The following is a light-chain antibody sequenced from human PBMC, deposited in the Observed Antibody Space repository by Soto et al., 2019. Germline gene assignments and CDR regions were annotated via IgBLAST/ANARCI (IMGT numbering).Light chain of an antibody. CDR1: QSISSW. J-gene: IGKJ1*01. CDR2: KAS. CDR3: QQTYTTPRT. V-gene: IGKV1-5*03. Sequence: DIQMTQSPSTLSASVGDRVTITCRASQSISSWLAWYQQKPGKAPKLLIYKASSLESGVPSRFGGSGSGTEFTLTISSLQPDDFATYYCQQTYTTPRTFGQGTKVAIK.